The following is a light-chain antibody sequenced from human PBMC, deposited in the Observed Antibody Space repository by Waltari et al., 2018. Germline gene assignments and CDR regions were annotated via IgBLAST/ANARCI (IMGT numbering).Light chain of an antibody. Sequence: QSVLTQPPSVSGAPGQRVTISCTASSPNLGAGYDVPWYQQLPGTVPKLLIFVNTNRPSGVPDRFSGSKSGTSASLAITGLQAEDEADYYCHSYDRSLRDVFGTGTKVTVL. V-gene: IGLV1-40*01. CDR1: SPNLGAGYD. CDR2: VNT. CDR3: HSYDRSLRDV. J-gene: IGLJ1*01.